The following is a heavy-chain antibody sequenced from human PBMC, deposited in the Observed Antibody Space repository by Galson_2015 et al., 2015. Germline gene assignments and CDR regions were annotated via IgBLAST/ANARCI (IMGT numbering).Heavy chain of an antibody. CDR3: AKDIGEGAAVTGVDY. Sequence: SLRLSCAASGFTFGGYAMHWVRQAPGKGLEWVSRISWNGGSVGYADSVKGRFAISRDNAKNSLYLQMNSLRAEDTALYYCAKDIGEGAAVTGVDYWGQGTLVTVSS. V-gene: IGHV3-9*01. CDR1: GFTFGGYA. J-gene: IGHJ4*02. CDR2: ISWNGGSV. D-gene: IGHD6-19*01.